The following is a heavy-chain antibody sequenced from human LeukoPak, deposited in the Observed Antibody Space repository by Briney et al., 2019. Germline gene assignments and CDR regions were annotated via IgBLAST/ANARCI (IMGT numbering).Heavy chain of an antibody. Sequence: PGRSLRLSCAASGFTFSSYGMHWVRQAPGKGLEWVAVIWYDGSNKYYADSVKGRFTISRDNAKNSLYLQMNSLRAEDTAVYYCARGIVVVDWGQGTLVTVSS. D-gene: IGHD2-21*01. CDR1: GFTFSSYG. CDR3: ARGIVVVD. CDR2: IWYDGSNK. V-gene: IGHV3-33*01. J-gene: IGHJ4*02.